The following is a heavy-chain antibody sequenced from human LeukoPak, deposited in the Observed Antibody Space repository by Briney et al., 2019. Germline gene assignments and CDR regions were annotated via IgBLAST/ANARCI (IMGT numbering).Heavy chain of an antibody. CDR1: GFTFSRYG. Sequence: GRSLRLSCAAAGFTFSRYGMHWVRQAPGKWLEWVAFISHDVTNKYYTDSVKGRFPVSRDNSKNTLFLQMNSLRAEDTALYYCAKARGYSYGSLRAYYYGMDVWGQGRTVTVSS. V-gene: IGHV3-30*18. J-gene: IGHJ6*02. D-gene: IGHD5-18*01. CDR3: AKARGYSYGSLRAYYYGMDV. CDR2: ISHDVTNK.